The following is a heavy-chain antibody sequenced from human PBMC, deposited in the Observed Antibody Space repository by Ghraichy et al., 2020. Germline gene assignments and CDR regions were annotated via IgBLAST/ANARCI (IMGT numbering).Heavy chain of an antibody. CDR1: GFTFSSYS. D-gene: IGHD4-17*01. CDR3: ASFDLGFEYGDYYYGMDV. Sequence: LSLTCAASGFTFSSYSMNWVRQAPGKGLEWVSSISSSSSYIYYADSVKGRFTISRDNAKNSLYLQMNSLRAEDTAVYYCASFDLGFEYGDYYYGMDVWGQGTTVTVSS. CDR2: ISSSSSYI. V-gene: IGHV3-21*01. J-gene: IGHJ6*02.